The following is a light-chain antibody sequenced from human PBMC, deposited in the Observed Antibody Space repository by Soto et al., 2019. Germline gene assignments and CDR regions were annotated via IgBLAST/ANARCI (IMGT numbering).Light chain of an antibody. J-gene: IGKJ1*01. CDR2: DAS. CDR3: QQYNSYSGTWT. Sequence: DIQMTHSPSTLSASVGDRVTITCRASQSISSWLAWYQQKPGKAPKLLIYDASSLESGVPSRFSGSGSGTEFTLTISSLQPDDFATYYCQQYNSYSGTWTFGQGTKVDIK. CDR1: QSISSW. V-gene: IGKV1-5*01.